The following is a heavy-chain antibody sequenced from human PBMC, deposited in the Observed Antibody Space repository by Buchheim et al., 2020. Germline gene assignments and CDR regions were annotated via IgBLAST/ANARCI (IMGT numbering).Heavy chain of an antibody. V-gene: IGHV3-33*01. CDR1: GFTFNRYG. D-gene: IGHD1-26*01. CDR2: IWYDGSNK. CDR3: AGNNGNYRLDD. Sequence: QVQLVESGGGVVQPGMSLRLSCAASGFTFNRYGMHWVRQAPGKGLEWVAIIWYDGSNKYYADSVKGRFTISRDQSKNTVALQMNSLRAEDTAVYYCAGNNGNYRLDDWGQGTL. J-gene: IGHJ4*02.